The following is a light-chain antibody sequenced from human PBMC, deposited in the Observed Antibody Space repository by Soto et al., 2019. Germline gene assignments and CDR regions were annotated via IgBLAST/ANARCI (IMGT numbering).Light chain of an antibody. CDR3: QQFGGSPLFT. V-gene: IGKV3-20*01. CDR1: QSISSSY. CDR2: AAS. Sequence: EIVLTQSPGTLSLSPGERATLSCRASQSISSSYLAWYQQKPGQAPRLLIYAASTRATGITDRFSGSGSETDFTLTISRLEPKDFEVYYCQQFGGSPLFTFGPGTKVDV. J-gene: IGKJ3*01.